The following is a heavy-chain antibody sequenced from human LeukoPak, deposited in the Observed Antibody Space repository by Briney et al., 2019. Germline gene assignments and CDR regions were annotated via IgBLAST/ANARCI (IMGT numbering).Heavy chain of an antibody. V-gene: IGHV4-34*01. J-gene: IGHJ6*02. CDR2: NNHXXXT. CDR1: GGSFSGYY. Sequence: SETLSLTCGVYGGSFSGYYWSWIRQPPGKGLEWIGENNHXXXTHYNPSLKTRVTISVDTSKNQFSLKLSSVTAADTAVYYCARGLIIRNILTGYGHYYYGMDVWGQGTTVTVSS. D-gene: IGHD3-9*01. CDR3: ARGLIIRNILTGYGHYYYGMDV.